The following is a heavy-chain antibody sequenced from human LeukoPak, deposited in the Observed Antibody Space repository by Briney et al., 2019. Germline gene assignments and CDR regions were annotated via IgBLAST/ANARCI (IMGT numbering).Heavy chain of an antibody. V-gene: IGHV3-30*18. CDR1: GFTFSSYG. CDR3: AKSSKGYSSGYPSDY. D-gene: IGHD6-19*01. Sequence: PGGSLRLSCAASGFTFSSYGMPWVRQAPGKGLEWVAVISYDGSNKYYADSVKGRFTISRDNSKNTLYLQMNSLRAEDTAVYYCAKSSKGYSSGYPSDYWGQGTLVTVSS. CDR2: ISYDGSNK. J-gene: IGHJ4*02.